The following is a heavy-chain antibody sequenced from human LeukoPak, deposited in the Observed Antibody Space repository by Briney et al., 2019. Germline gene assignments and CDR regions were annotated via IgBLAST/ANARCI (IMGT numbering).Heavy chain of an antibody. D-gene: IGHD6-13*01. V-gene: IGHV1-46*01. Sequence: ASVKVSCKASGYTFTSYYMHWGPQAPGQGLEWMGIINPSGGSTSYAQKFQDRVTMTRDTSTSTVYMELSSLRSEDTAVYYCARAVSYIAAAGTGRDYWGQGTLVTVSS. CDR2: INPSGGST. CDR1: GYTFTSYY. J-gene: IGHJ4*02. CDR3: ARAVSYIAAAGTGRDY.